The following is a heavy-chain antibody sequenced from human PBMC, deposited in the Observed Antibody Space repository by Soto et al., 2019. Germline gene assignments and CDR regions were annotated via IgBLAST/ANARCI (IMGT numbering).Heavy chain of an antibody. CDR3: ARGRPWELYDY. Sequence: SETLSLTCTVSGGSISTYYWSWIRQPPGKGLEWVGYIYYSGSTNYNPSLKSRVTISVDTSNNQFSLELSSMTAADTAVYYCARGRPWELYDYWGQGTLVTVSS. D-gene: IGHD1-26*01. J-gene: IGHJ4*02. CDR1: GGSISTYY. V-gene: IGHV4-59*12. CDR2: IYYSGST.